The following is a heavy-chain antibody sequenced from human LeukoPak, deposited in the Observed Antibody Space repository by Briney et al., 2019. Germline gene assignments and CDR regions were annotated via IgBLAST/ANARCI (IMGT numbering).Heavy chain of an antibody. J-gene: IGHJ6*03. V-gene: IGHV4-39*07. CDR1: GDSISSSSSY. D-gene: IGHD3-22*01. Sequence: PSETLSLTCTVSGDSISSSSSYWGWIRQPPGKGLECIGSIYHSGSTYYNPSLKSRVTISVDTSKNQFSLKLSSVTAADTAVYYCARGTYYYDSSGYYYYYYYMDVWGKGTTVTVSS. CDR2: IYHSGST. CDR3: ARGTYYYDSSGYYYYYYYMDV.